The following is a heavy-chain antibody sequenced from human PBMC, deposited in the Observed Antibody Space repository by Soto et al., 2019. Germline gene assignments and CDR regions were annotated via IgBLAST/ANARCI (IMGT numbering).Heavy chain of an antibody. CDR2: ARNKVISYTT. CDR1: GFTFRDHY. J-gene: IGHJ5*02. CDR3: ARLMGTSVDL. Sequence: AEGSLSLSCAASGFTFRDHYMDWVRQPPLKGLEWVGRARNKVISYTTAYAASVKGRFTISRADSKKLLFLQMNSLKTEDTAGLFCARLMGTSVDLWGHGALLTVSS. V-gene: IGHV3-72*01. D-gene: IGHD2-8*01.